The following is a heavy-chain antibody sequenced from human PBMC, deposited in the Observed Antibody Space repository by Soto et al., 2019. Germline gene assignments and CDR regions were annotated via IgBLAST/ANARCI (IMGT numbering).Heavy chain of an antibody. D-gene: IGHD5-18*01. CDR1: GGSVSSGSYY. Sequence: QVQLQESGPGLVKPSETLSLTCTVSGGSVSSGSYYWSWIRQPPGKGLEWIGYIYYSGSTNYNPSLKSRVTISVDTSKNQFSLKLSSVTAADTAVYYCARGGAIQLWWDWGQGTLVTVS. J-gene: IGHJ4*02. CDR3: ARGGAIQLWWD. CDR2: IYYSGST. V-gene: IGHV4-61*01.